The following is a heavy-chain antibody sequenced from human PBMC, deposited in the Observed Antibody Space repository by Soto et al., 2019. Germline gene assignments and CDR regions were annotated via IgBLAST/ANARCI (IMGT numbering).Heavy chain of an antibody. J-gene: IGHJ6*02. CDR1: GFTFRTYT. CDR3: ARDRGYDAHDYYYNAMDV. Sequence: GGSLRLSCISPGFTFRTYTMNWVRQAPGKGLEWVSGIRGFSPYTFYAESVKGRFTISRDNAKNSLYLQMDSLRAEDTAVYYCARDRGYDAHDYYYNAMDVWGQGTTVTVSS. V-gene: IGHV3-21*01. CDR2: IRGFSPYT. D-gene: IGHD3-10*01.